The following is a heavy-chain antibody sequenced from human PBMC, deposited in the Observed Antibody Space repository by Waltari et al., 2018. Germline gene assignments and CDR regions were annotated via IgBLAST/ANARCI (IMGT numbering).Heavy chain of an antibody. Sequence: QVQLQQWGAGLLKPSETLSLTCAVYGGSFSGYYWSWIRQPPGKGLEWIGEINHSGSTNYNPSLTSRVTISVDTSKNQFSLKLSSVTAADTAVYYCARGAHYYDILTGYYNGYFQHWGQGTLVTVPS. D-gene: IGHD3-9*01. CDR1: GGSFSGYY. CDR3: ARGAHYYDILTGYYNGYFQH. CDR2: INHSGST. J-gene: IGHJ1*01. V-gene: IGHV4-34*01.